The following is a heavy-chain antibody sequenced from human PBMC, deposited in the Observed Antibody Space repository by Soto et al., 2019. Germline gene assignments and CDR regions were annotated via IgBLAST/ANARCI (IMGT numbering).Heavy chain of an antibody. Sequence: EAQLVESGGGLVQPGGSLRVSCAVSGFTFSEYWMSWVRQAPGKGLEWVAKIKQDGSEKDYVDSVKGRFTISRDNANNSLYLPMYNLRVEDTAIYYCARGGRDAYDWFDPWGQGTLVTVSS. J-gene: IGHJ5*02. V-gene: IGHV3-7*01. CDR1: GFTFSEYW. CDR3: ARGGRDAYDWFDP. D-gene: IGHD3-16*01. CDR2: IKQDGSEK.